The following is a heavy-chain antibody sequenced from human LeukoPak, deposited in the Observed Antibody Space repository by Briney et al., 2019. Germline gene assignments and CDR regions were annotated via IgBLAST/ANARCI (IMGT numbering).Heavy chain of an antibody. CDR3: ARVPYCSGGSCNYYYYYGMDV. CDR1: GGSISRSPYY. J-gene: IGHJ6*02. D-gene: IGHD2-15*01. Sequence: SETLSLTCNVSGGSISRSPYYWGWIRQPPGKGLEWIGTIYHSGSTYYNPSLKSRLTISVDTSKNQFSLKLTSVTAADTAVYYCARVPYCSGGSCNYYYYYGMDVWGQGTTVTVSS. CDR2: IYHSGST. V-gene: IGHV4-39*01.